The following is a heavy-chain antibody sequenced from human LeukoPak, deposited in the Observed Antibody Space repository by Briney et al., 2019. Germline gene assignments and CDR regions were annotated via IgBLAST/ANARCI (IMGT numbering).Heavy chain of an antibody. D-gene: IGHD2-8*02. V-gene: IGHV4-4*07. CDR2: IYTSGST. Sequence: PSETLSLTCTVSGGSISSYYWSWIRQPAGKGLEWIGRIYTSGSTNYNPSLKSRVTMSVDTSKNQFSLKLNSVTAADTAVYFCARGIVLTGYASFDYWGQGTPVTVSS. CDR1: GGSISSYY. CDR3: ARGIVLTGYASFDY. J-gene: IGHJ4*02.